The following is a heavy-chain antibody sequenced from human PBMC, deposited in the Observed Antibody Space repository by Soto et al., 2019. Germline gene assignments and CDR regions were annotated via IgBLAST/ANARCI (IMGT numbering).Heavy chain of an antibody. J-gene: IGHJ6*02. CDR3: ARAVPYCSSNSCYLSQAFYYGMDV. D-gene: IGHD2-2*01. Sequence: SVTVSCKASVYTFTGYYMHWVRQAPGQGLEWMGWINPNSGGTNYAQKFQGWVTMTRDTSISTAYMELIRLRSDGTDVYYCARAVPYCSSNSCYLSQAFYYGMDVWGQGTTVTVSS. V-gene: IGHV1-2*04. CDR1: VYTFTGYY. CDR2: INPNSGGT.